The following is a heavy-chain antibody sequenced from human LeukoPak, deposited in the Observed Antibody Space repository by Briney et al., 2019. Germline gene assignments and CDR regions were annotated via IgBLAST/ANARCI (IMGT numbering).Heavy chain of an antibody. CDR2: TYYRSKWYN. Sequence: SQTLSLTCAISGDSVPSNSAAWNWIRQSPSRGLEWLGRTYYRSKWYNDYAVSVKSRITINPDTSKNQFSLQLNSVTPEDTAVYYCAKTGADSSSWYAGYWGQGTLVTVSS. J-gene: IGHJ4*02. CDR3: AKTGADSSSWYAGY. V-gene: IGHV6-1*01. CDR1: GDSVPSNSAA. D-gene: IGHD6-13*01.